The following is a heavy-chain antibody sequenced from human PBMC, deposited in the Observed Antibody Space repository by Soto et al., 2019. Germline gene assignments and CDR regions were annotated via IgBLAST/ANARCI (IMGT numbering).Heavy chain of an antibody. Sequence: SETMSLTCTVAGGSIINYYWSWIRQHPGKGLEWIGEINHSGSTNYNPSLKSRVTISVDTSKNQFSLKLSSVTAADTAVYYCARGWRDSSSASLDYWGQGTLVTVSS. CDR1: GGSIINYY. J-gene: IGHJ4*02. CDR3: ARGWRDSSSASLDY. V-gene: IGHV4-34*01. D-gene: IGHD6-6*01. CDR2: INHSGST.